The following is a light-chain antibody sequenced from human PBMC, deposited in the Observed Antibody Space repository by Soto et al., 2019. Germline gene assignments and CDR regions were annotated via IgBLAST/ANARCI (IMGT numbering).Light chain of an antibody. J-gene: IGKJ2*01. CDR2: GAS. CDR3: QQSYSSPYT. Sequence: EIQMTQSPSSLSASVGDRVTITCRASQSISSHLNWYQQKPGKAPKLLIYGASSLQSGVPSRFSGSGSGTDFTLTISSLQPEDFATYYCQQSYSSPYTFGQGTKLEIK. CDR1: QSISSH. V-gene: IGKV1-39*01.